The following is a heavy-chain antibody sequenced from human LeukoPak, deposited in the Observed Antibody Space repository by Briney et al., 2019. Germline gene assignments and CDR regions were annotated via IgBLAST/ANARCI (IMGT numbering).Heavy chain of an antibody. CDR3: ARTADKYSSGWYYFDY. CDR2: ISAYNGNT. J-gene: IGHJ4*02. Sequence: ASVTVSCKASGCTFTSYGISRVRQAPGQGLEWMGWISAYNGNTNYAQKLQGRVTMTTDTSTSTAYMELRSLRSDDTAVYYCARTADKYSSGWYYFDYWGQGTLVTVSS. D-gene: IGHD6-19*01. CDR1: GCTFTSYG. V-gene: IGHV1-18*04.